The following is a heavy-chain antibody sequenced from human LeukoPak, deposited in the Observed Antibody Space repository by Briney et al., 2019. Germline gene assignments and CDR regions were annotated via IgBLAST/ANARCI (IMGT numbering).Heavy chain of an antibody. CDR3: AKGVYYDFWSGYSSVYFDY. D-gene: IGHD3-3*01. CDR2: IVGSGTST. CDR1: GFTFSSYA. J-gene: IGHJ4*02. V-gene: IGHV3-23*01. Sequence: PGGSLRLSCAASGFTFSSYAMSWVRQAPGKGLEWVSAIVGSGTSTYYADSVKGRFTISRDNSKNTLYLQMNSLRAEDTAVYYCAKGVYYDFWSGYSSVYFDYWGQGTLVTVSS.